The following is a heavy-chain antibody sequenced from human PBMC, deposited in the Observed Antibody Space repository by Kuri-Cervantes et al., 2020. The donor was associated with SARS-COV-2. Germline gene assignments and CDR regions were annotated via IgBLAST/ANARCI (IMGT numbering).Heavy chain of an antibody. Sequence: ASVKVSCKASGGTFSSYTISWVRQAPGQGLEWMGRIIPILGIANYAQKFQGRVTITADKSTSTAYMELSSLRSEDTAVYYCARHPLSYCGGDCSSPSWYFDLWGRGTLVTVSS. J-gene: IGHJ2*01. CDR3: ARHPLSYCGGDCSSPSWYFDL. CDR1: GGTFSSYT. D-gene: IGHD2-21*02. CDR2: IIPILGIA. V-gene: IGHV1-69*02.